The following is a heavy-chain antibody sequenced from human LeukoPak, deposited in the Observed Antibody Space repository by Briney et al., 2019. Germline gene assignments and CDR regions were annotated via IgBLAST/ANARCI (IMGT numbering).Heavy chain of an antibody. J-gene: IGHJ4*02. CDR2: ISDNGGST. CDR1: GFTFSSYA. D-gene: IGHD3-10*01. CDR3: TSRLRGSVSGSY. Sequence: PGGSLRLSCATSGFTFSSYAMSWVRQAPGQGLEWVSGISDNGGSTSYADSVKGRFTISRDNSKNTVYLQVNSLRAEDTAVYYCTSRLRGSVSGSYWGQGTLVTVSS. V-gene: IGHV3-23*01.